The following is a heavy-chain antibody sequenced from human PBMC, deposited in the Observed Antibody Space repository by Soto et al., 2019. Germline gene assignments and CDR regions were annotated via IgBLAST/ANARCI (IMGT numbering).Heavy chain of an antibody. CDR3: ARDQRVVVITSDSHAFDI. D-gene: IGHD3-22*01. J-gene: IGHJ3*02. CDR2: ISAYNGNT. Sequence: ASVKVSCKASGYTFTSYGISWVRQAPGQGLEWMGWISAYNGNTNYAQKLQGRVTMTTDTSTSTVYMELRSLRSDDTAVYYCARDQRVVVITSDSHAFDIWGQGTMVTVSS. CDR1: GYTFTSYG. V-gene: IGHV1-18*01.